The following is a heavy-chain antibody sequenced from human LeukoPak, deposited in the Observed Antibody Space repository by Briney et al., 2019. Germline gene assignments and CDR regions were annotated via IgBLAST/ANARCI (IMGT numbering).Heavy chain of an antibody. CDR1: GGSCSGYY. CDR3: ARRGDYDFWSGYLDY. J-gene: IGHJ4*02. D-gene: IGHD3-3*01. Sequence: SXTLSLNCAGYGGSCSGYYWSWIRQPPGKGLEWIGSIYYSGSNYYNPSLKRRVTISVDTSKNQFSLKLSSVTAADTAVFYCARRGDYDFWSGYLDYWGQGTLVTVS. V-gene: IGHV4-34*01. CDR2: IYYSGSN.